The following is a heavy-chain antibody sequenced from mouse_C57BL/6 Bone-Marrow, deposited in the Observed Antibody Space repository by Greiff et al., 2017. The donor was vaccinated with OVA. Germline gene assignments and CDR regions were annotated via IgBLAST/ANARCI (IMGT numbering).Heavy chain of an antibody. CDR2: IYPGDGDT. Sequence: VQLQQSGPELVKPGASVKISCKASGYAFSSSWMNWVKQRPGKGLEGIGRIYPGDGDTNYNGKFKGKATLTADKSSSTAYMQLSSLTSEDSAVYFCARSYDYGAWGTGTTVAVSS. D-gene: IGHD2-4*01. CDR3: ARSYDYGA. J-gene: IGHJ1*03. V-gene: IGHV1-82*01. CDR1: GYAFSSSW.